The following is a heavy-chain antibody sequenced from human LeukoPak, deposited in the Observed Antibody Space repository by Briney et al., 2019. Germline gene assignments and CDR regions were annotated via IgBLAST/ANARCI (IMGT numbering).Heavy chain of an antibody. CDR2: ISSSGSTI. CDR3: ARGGFDWLLFNYYYYMDV. D-gene: IGHD3-9*01. V-gene: IGHV3-48*03. CDR1: GFTFSSYE. J-gene: IGHJ6*03. Sequence: GGSLRLSCAASGFTFSSYEMNWVRQAPGKGLEWVSYISSSGSTIYYADSVKGRFTISRDNAKNSLYLQMNSLRAEDTAVYYCARGGFDWLLFNYYYYMDVWGKGTTVTISS.